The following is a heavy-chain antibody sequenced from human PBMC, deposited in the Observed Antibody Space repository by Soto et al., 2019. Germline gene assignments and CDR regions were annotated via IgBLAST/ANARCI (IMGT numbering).Heavy chain of an antibody. Sequence: GGSLRLSCAASGFTFSSYWMHWVRQAPGKGLVWVSRINSDGSSTSYADSVKGRFTISRDNAKNTLYLQMNSLRAEDTAVYYCARDHNDILTGYYAYYYYYYMDVWGKGTTVTVSS. J-gene: IGHJ6*03. CDR3: ARDHNDILTGYYAYYYYYYMDV. D-gene: IGHD3-9*01. CDR1: GFTFSSYW. CDR2: INSDGSST. V-gene: IGHV3-74*01.